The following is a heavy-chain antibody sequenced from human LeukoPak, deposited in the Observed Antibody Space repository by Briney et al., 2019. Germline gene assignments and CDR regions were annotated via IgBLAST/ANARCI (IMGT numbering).Heavy chain of an antibody. CDR1: GGSISSYY. Sequence: SETLSLTCTVSGGSISSYYWSWIRQPPGKGLEWIGNIFYSGSTYYSPSLKSRVTISLDTSRNQFSLKLNSVTAADTAVYYCAKSNGYGLMDIWGQGTMVTVSS. D-gene: IGHD3-10*01. CDR3: AKSNGYGLMDI. J-gene: IGHJ3*02. V-gene: IGHV4-59*12. CDR2: IFYSGST.